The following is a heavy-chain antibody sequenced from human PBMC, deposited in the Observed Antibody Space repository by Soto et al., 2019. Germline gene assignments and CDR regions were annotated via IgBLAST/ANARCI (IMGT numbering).Heavy chain of an antibody. CDR2: RNPNNGNA. CDR1: GFTFITYD. J-gene: IGHJ4*02. V-gene: IGHV1-8*01. Sequence: ASVKVSCKASGFTFITYDFSWVRQAAGQGLEWMGWRNPNNGNAGFAQKFRGRINMTRNTSISTAYLELSSLRSDDSAVYFCARRNERSGPYYLDLWGQGTQVTVSS. D-gene: IGHD1-1*01. CDR3: ARRNERSGPYYLDL.